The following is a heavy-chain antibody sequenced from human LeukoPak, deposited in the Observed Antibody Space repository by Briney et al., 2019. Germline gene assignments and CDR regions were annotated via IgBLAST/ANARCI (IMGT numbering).Heavy chain of an antibody. Sequence: PGGSLRLSCAASGFTFDDYAMHWVRQAPGKGLEWVSGISWNSGSIGYADSVKGRFTISRDNAKNSLYLQMNSLRAEDMALYYCAKDQWPRFGDVRTMEFYAFDIWGQGTMVTVSS. J-gene: IGHJ3*02. CDR1: GFTFDDYA. V-gene: IGHV3-9*03. CDR2: ISWNSGSI. CDR3: AKDQWPRFGDVRTMEFYAFDI. D-gene: IGHD3-10*01.